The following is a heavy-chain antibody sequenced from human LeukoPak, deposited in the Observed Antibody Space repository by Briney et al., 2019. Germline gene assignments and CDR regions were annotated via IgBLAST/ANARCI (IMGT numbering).Heavy chain of an antibody. CDR2: IYPGESDT. J-gene: IGHJ4*02. V-gene: IGHV5-51*01. Sequence: GESLKISCKASGYSFTTYWIGWVRQMPGKGLEWMGIIYPGESDTRYSPSFQGQVTISADKSISTAYLQWSSLKASDTAMYYCARPGSSGWTFFDYWGQGTLVTVSS. CDR3: ARPGSSGWTFFDY. D-gene: IGHD6-19*01. CDR1: GYSFTTYW.